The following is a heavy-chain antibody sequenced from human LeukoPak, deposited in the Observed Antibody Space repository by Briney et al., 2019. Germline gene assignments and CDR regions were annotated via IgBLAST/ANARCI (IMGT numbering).Heavy chain of an antibody. CDR2: IYTSGST. Sequence: SETLSLTCTVSGGSISSYYWSWIRQPPGKGLEWIGYIYTSGSTNYNPSLKSRVTISVDTSKNQFSLKLSSVTAADTAVYYCAGGAPTVRENTPFDYWGQGTLVTVSS. V-gene: IGHV4-4*09. J-gene: IGHJ4*02. CDR3: AGGAPTVRENTPFDY. CDR1: GGSISSYY. D-gene: IGHD3-10*01.